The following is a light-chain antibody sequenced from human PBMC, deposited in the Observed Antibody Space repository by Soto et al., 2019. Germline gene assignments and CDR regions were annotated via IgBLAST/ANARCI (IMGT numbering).Light chain of an antibody. V-gene: IGLV1-40*01. CDR3: QSYDSSLSGHVV. Sequence: QSVLTQPPSVSGAPGQRVTISCTGSSSNIGAGYDVQWYQQLPGTAPKLLIYGNSNRPSGVLDRFSGSKSGTSASLAITGLQAEDEADYYCQSYDSSLSGHVVFGGGTKLTVL. CDR1: SSNIGAGYD. CDR2: GNS. J-gene: IGLJ2*01.